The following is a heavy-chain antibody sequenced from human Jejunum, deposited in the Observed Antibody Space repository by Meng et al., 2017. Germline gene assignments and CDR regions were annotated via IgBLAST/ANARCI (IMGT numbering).Heavy chain of an antibody. Sequence: MEWLTLIYWDDDKRYSPSLKSRLTIAKDTSKNQVVLTMTNVDPVDTATYFCAHRRTSLTGGAFDYWGQGALVTVSS. CDR3: AHRRTSLTGGAFDY. CDR2: IYWDDDK. D-gene: IGHD3-10*01. J-gene: IGHJ4*02. V-gene: IGHV2-5*02.